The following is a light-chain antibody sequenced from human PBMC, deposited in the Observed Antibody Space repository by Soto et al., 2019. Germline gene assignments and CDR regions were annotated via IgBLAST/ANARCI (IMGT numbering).Light chain of an antibody. Sequence: QSALTQPRSVSGSPGQSVTISCTGTSSDVGAYDYVSWYQQHPGKAPKLMIYDVFKRPSGVPDRFSGSKSGNTASLTISGLQAEDEADYYCSSYAGIYIHVAIGGGTKLTVL. CDR1: SSDVGAYDY. V-gene: IGLV2-11*01. J-gene: IGLJ2*01. CDR3: SSYAGIYIHVA. CDR2: DVF.